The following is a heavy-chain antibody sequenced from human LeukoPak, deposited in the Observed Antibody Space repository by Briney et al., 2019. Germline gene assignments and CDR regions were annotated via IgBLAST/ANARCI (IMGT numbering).Heavy chain of an antibody. CDR1: GFTFNTYN. V-gene: IGHV3-21*01. Sequence: PGGSLRLSCAASGFTFNTYNMNWVRQAPGKGLEWVSSISSSSYIYYADSVKGRFTISRDNAKNSLYLQMNSLRAEDTAVYYCARVRSSSWYSHAPDYWGQGTLVTVSS. CDR3: ARVRSSSWYSHAPDY. CDR2: ISSSSYI. J-gene: IGHJ4*02. D-gene: IGHD6-13*01.